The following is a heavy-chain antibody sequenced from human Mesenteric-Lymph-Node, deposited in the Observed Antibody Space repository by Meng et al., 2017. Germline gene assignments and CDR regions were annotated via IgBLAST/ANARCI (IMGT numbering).Heavy chain of an antibody. CDR3: TRGLSMATITPFGY. D-gene: IGHD5-24*01. CDR2: IKKDGSEK. CDR1: GFTFSNYW. V-gene: IGHV3-7*04. J-gene: IGHJ4*02. Sequence: GESLKISCAASGFTFSNYWMTWVRQAPGRGLEWVANIKKDGSEKSFVDSVKGRFIISRDNAKNSLYLQMNSLRAEDTAVYYCTRGLSMATITPFGYWGQGTLVTVSS.